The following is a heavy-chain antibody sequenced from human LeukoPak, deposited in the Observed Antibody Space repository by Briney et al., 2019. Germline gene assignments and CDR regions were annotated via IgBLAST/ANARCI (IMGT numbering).Heavy chain of an antibody. Sequence: ASVKVSCKASGYTFTSYDINWVRQATGQGLEWMGWMNPNSGNTGYAQKFQGRVTMTRNTSISTAYMELSSLRSEDTAAYYCARRKFGYDDAFDIWGQGTMVTVSS. D-gene: IGHD5-12*01. CDR3: ARRKFGYDDAFDI. J-gene: IGHJ3*02. CDR1: GYTFTSYD. CDR2: MNPNSGNT. V-gene: IGHV1-8*01.